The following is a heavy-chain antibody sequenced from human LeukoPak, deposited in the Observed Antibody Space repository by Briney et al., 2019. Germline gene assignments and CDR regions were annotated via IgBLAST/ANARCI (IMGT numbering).Heavy chain of an antibody. Sequence: SETLSLTCTVSGGSISGYYWSWIRQPPGKGLEWIGFIYYTGNTNYNPSLKSRVTISVDTSKNQFSLKLSSVTAADTAVYYFARGSYDNPYYWGQGTLVTVSS. CDR2: IYYTGNT. J-gene: IGHJ4*02. D-gene: IGHD5-12*01. CDR1: GGSISGYY. V-gene: IGHV4-59*12. CDR3: ARGSYDNPYY.